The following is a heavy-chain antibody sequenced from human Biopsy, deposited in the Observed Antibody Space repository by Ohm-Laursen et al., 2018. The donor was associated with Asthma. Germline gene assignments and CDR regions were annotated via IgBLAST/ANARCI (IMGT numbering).Heavy chain of an antibody. V-gene: IGHV1-3*01. CDR1: GYTFTSYA. J-gene: IGHJ3*02. D-gene: IGHD3-9*01. Sequence: SVKVSCKSSGYTFTSYAIHWVRQAPGQRLEWMGWINAGNGNTKYSQKFQGRVTITRDTSASTAYMELSSLRSEDTAVYYCARTYYDFLTGQVNDAFDIWGHGTMVTVSS. CDR2: INAGNGNT. CDR3: ARTYYDFLTGQVNDAFDI.